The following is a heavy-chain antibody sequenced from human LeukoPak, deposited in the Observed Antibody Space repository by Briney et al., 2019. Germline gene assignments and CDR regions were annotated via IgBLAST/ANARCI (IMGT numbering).Heavy chain of an antibody. CDR2: AHPATSII. CDR1: EYYFANYW. D-gene: IGHD2/OR15-2a*01. Sequence: GDSLQISCKGPEYYFANYWIGWVRQAPGRGLEWMGIAHPATSIIHYGPSFQGQVTISFDRSLSTAYLQWTSLKASDSGMYFCARRKFYDTYLDPWGRGTLVTVSS. V-gene: IGHV5-51*01. CDR3: ARRKFYDTYLDP. J-gene: IGHJ5*02.